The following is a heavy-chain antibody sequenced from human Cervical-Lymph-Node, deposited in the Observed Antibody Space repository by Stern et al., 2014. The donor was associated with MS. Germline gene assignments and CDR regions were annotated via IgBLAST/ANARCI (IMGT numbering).Heavy chain of an antibody. CDR2: ANPRDGTT. D-gene: IGHD2-15*01. V-gene: IGHV1-46*01. Sequence: QMQLVQSGAEMKRPGASVRLSCKASGFTFSTYYMHWVRQAPGQGLAWVGLANPRDGTTDSAQEFQGRVTVTTDTSTSTAYMELRSLRSDDTAVYYCARGLLGSENAFDIWGQGTMVTVSS. CDR3: ARGLLGSENAFDI. CDR1: GFTFSTYY. J-gene: IGHJ3*02.